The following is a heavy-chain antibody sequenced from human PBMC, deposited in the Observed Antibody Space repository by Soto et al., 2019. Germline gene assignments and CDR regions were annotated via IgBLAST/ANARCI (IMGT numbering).Heavy chain of an antibody. V-gene: IGHV3-33*01. CDR2: IWYDGSNK. D-gene: IGHD6-6*01. CDR1: GFTFSSYG. J-gene: IGHJ6*02. Sequence: QVQLVESGGGVVQPGRSLRLSCAASGFTFSSYGMHWVRQAPDKGLEWVAVIWYDGSNKYYADSVKGRFTISRDNSKNTLYLQMNSLRAEDTAVYYCATLTGGGSSSRYYYYYGMDVWGQGTTVTVSS. CDR3: ATLTGGGSSSRYYYYYGMDV.